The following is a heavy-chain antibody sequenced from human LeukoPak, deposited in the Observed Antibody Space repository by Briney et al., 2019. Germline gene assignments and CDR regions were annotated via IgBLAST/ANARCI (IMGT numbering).Heavy chain of an antibody. Sequence: KPSETLSLTCAVYGGSFSGYYWSWIRQPPGKGLEWIGEINHSGSTNYNPSLKSRVTISLDTSKNQFSLKVSSVTAADTAIYCCTRESSSSPDSWGQGALVTVSS. J-gene: IGHJ5*01. CDR2: INHSGST. CDR1: GGSFSGYY. D-gene: IGHD6-6*01. CDR3: TRESSSSPDS. V-gene: IGHV4-34*01.